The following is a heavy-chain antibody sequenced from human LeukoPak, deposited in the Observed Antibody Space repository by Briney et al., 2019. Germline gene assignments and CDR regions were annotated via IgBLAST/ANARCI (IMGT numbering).Heavy chain of an antibody. Sequence: SETLSLTCAVYGGSFSGYYWSWIRQPPGKRLEWIGEINHSGSTSYNPSLKSRVTISVDTSKNQFSLKLSSVTAADTAVYYCARFVRYYYGSGSYYSDYWGQGTLVTVSS. D-gene: IGHD3-10*01. CDR3: ARFVRYYYGSGSYYSDY. CDR1: GGSFSGYY. J-gene: IGHJ4*02. CDR2: INHSGST. V-gene: IGHV4-34*01.